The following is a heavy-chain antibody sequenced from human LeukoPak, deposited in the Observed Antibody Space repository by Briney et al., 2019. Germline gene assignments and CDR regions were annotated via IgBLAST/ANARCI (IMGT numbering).Heavy chain of an antibody. D-gene: IGHD3-3*01. Sequence: PGGSLRLSCSASRFIFSRYWISGLRQAPGKGLEWVANIKQDGSEKYYVDSVKGRFTISRDNAKNSLFLQMNSLRAEDTAVYYCARHVRFEGVDYWGQGTLVTVSS. J-gene: IGHJ4*02. CDR2: IKQDGSEK. V-gene: IGHV3-7*01. CDR1: RFIFSRYW. CDR3: ARHVRFEGVDY.